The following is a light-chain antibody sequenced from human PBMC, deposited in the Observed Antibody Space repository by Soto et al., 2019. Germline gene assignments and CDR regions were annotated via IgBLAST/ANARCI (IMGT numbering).Light chain of an antibody. J-gene: IGKJ2*01. CDR1: QSVSRNY. CDR2: GAS. V-gene: IGKV3-20*01. Sequence: EIVLTQSPGTLSLSPGERATLFCRASQSVSRNYLAWYQQKPGQAPRLLIYGASNRATDIPDRFSGSGSGTDFTLTTSRLEPEDFAVYYCQQYGSSPPYTFGQGTKLEIK. CDR3: QQYGSSPPYT.